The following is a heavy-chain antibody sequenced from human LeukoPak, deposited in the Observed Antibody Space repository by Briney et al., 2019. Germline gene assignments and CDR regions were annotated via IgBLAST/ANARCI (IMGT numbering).Heavy chain of an antibody. V-gene: IGHV3-23*01. CDR1: GFTFRTSG. CDR3: ARHGYSSQSDF. D-gene: IGHD6-19*01. CDR2: ISGSGVST. J-gene: IGHJ4*02. Sequence: PGGSLRLSCAASGFTFRTSGMRWVRQAPGKGLEWVSSISGSGVSTYYADSVKGRFTISRDNAKNSLYLQMSSLRAEDTAVYYCARHGYSSQSDFWGQGTLVTVSS.